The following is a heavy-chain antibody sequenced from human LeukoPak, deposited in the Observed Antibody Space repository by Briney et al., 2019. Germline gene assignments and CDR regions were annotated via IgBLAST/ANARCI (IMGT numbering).Heavy chain of an antibody. CDR2: ISSSSTYI. V-gene: IGHV3-21*01. CDR3: ARDGPYYYGSGSHDQSFDY. D-gene: IGHD3-10*01. J-gene: IGHJ4*02. CDR1: GFTFSSYS. Sequence: GGSLRLSCAASGFTFSSYSMNWVRQAPGKGLEWVSSISSSSTYIYYADSVKGRFTISRDNAKNSLYLQMNSLRAEDTAVYYCARDGPYYYGSGSHDQSFDYWGQGTLVTVSS.